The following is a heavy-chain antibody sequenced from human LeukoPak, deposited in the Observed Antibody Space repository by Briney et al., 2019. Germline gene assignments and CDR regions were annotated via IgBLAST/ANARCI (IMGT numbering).Heavy chain of an antibody. V-gene: IGHV3-74*01. CDR1: GFTFSSYW. J-gene: IGHJ4*02. CDR3: ARDTYYDSSFDY. CDR2: INSDGNSI. D-gene: IGHD3-22*01. Sequence: GGSLRLSCAASGFTFSSYWMHWVRQAPGKGLVRVSRINSDGNSIRFADSVKGRFTISRDNAKNTLYLQMNSLRAEDTAVYYCARDTYYDSSFDYWGQGTLVTVSS.